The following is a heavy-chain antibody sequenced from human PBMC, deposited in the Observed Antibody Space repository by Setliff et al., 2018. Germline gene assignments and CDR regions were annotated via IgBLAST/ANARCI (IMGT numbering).Heavy chain of an antibody. Sequence: GESLRLSCVVSGFPFSAYTMNWVRQVPGKGLEWLSSISSTNNFISYADSGKGRFIISRDNAKSSLYLQMNSLRAEDTAVYYCARAGLGWEPFDFWGQGTLVTVSS. D-gene: IGHD1-26*01. V-gene: IGHV3-21*01. CDR1: GFPFSAYT. CDR2: ISSTNNFI. J-gene: IGHJ4*02. CDR3: ARAGLGWEPFDF.